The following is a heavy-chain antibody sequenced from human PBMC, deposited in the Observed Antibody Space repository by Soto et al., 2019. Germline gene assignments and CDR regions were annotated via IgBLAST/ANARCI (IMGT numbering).Heavy chain of an antibody. Sequence: EVQLLESGGGLMQRGGSLRLSCAASGLTFGDYALSWVRLAPGKGLEWVSAINYNGENTFYLDSVRGRFTISRDNSRDTLFLQMNSLRDEDTAVYYGAKSGNGWWRGLDSWGQGTLVTVSS. J-gene: IGHJ5*01. V-gene: IGHV3-23*01. D-gene: IGHD6-19*01. CDR2: INYNGENT. CDR3: AKSGNGWWRGLDS. CDR1: GLTFGDYA.